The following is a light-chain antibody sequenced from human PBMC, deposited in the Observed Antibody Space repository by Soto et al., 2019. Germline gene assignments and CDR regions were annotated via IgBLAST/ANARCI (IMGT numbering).Light chain of an antibody. CDR3: QQYNDNWT. Sequence: DIQMTQSPSTLSASVGHRVTITCLASQSISSWLAWYQQKPGKAPKLLIYKASTLQSGVPSRFSGSGSGTEFTLAISSLQPDDSATYYCQQYNDNWTFGQGTKVDIK. CDR1: QSISSW. CDR2: KAS. J-gene: IGKJ1*01. V-gene: IGKV1-5*03.